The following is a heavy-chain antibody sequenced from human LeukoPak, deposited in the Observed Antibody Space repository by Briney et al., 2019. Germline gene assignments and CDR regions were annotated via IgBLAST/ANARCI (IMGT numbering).Heavy chain of an antibody. CDR3: AGAASYYYDSSGYYY. CDR1: GGTFSSYA. J-gene: IGHJ4*02. D-gene: IGHD3-22*01. V-gene: IGHV1-69*13. CDR2: IIPIFGTA. Sequence: ASVKVSCKASGGTFSSYAISWVRQAPGQGLEWMGGIIPIFGTANYAQKFQGRVTITADESTSTAYMELSSLRSEDTAVYYCAGAASYYYDSSGYYYWGQGTLVTVSS.